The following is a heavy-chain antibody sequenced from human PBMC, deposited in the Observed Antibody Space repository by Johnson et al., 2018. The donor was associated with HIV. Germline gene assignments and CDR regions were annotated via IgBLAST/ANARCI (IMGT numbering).Heavy chain of an antibody. D-gene: IGHD6-19*01. Sequence: EVQLVESGGGLVQSGGSLRLSCAASGFTFDDYAMSWVRQAPGTGLEWVSGISWNSGSIGYADSVKGRFTISRDNAKNSLYLQMNSLGVEDTALYYCARGWLGLDAFDIWGQGTMVTVSS. J-gene: IGHJ3*02. CDR3: ARGWLGLDAFDI. V-gene: IGHV3-9*01. CDR1: GFTFDDYA. CDR2: ISWNSGSI.